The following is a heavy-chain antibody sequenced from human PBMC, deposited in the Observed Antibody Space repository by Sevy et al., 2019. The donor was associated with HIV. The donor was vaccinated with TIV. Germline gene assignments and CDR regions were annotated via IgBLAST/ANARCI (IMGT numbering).Heavy chain of an antibody. CDR1: GYTLTDFY. CDR3: ARGRVLFDY. J-gene: IGHJ4*02. CDR2: INPNTGVT. V-gene: IGHV1-2*02. Sequence: ASVKVSCEASGYTLTDFYLHWVRQAPGQGLELVGYINPNTGVTNYAQRFRGRVTISSDTSLSIVYMEVSSLTFDDTAVYFCARGRVLFDYWGQGTLVTVSS.